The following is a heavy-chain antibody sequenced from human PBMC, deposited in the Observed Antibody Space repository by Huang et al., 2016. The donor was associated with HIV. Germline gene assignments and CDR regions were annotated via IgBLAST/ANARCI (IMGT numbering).Heavy chain of an antibody. Sequence: EVHLVESGGGLVQPGRSLRLSCGASGVPFDDFSMHWVRQRPGKGLEYVAGITGDSDRVFYAASVKGRFTISRDNAKNSLYLQMNSLRVEDTALYYCAHLPEPSSPWTDYWGQGTLVTVSS. D-gene: IGHD1-1*01. J-gene: IGHJ4*02. V-gene: IGHV3-9*01. CDR3: AHLPEPSSPWTDY. CDR2: ITGDSDRV. CDR1: GVPFDDFS.